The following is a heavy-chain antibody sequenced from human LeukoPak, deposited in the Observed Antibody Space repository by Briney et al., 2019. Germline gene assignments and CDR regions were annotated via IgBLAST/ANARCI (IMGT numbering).Heavy chain of an antibody. V-gene: IGHV4-34*01. CDR1: GGSFSGYY. J-gene: IGHJ4*02. Sequence: SETLSLTYAVYGGSFSGYYWSWIRQPPGKGLEWIGEINHSGSTNYNPSLKSRVTISVDTSKNQFSLKLSSVTAADTAVYYCARGEKLGDYYGSGSYYPRFDYWGQGTLVTVSS. D-gene: IGHD3-10*01. CDR2: INHSGST. CDR3: ARGEKLGDYYGSGSYYPRFDY.